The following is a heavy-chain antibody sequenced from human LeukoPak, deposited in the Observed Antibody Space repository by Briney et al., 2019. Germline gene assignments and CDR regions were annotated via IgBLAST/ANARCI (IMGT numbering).Heavy chain of an antibody. V-gene: IGHV1-69*13. CDR2: IIPIFGTA. CDR3: ARDETRGGSYFYYYYGMDV. D-gene: IGHD1-26*01. J-gene: IGHJ6*02. CDR1: GGTFSSYA. Sequence: GASVKVSCKASGGTFSSYAISWVRQAPGQGLEWMGGIIPIFGTANYAQKFQGRVTITADESTSTAYMELSSLRSEDTAVYYCARDETRGGSYFYYYYGMDVWGQGTTVTVSS.